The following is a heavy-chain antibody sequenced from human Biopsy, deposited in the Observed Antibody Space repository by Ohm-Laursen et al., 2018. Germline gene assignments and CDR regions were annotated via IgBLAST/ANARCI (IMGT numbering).Heavy chain of an antibody. V-gene: IGHV3-21*01. J-gene: IGHJ6*02. CDR2: ISSRSSDI. CDR3: ARESALKRYRSLSYFNGMDV. Sequence: SLRLSCTASGFIFSTYTMNWVRQAPGEGLEWVSSISSRSSDIYYADSVKGRFTISRDNAKNSLFLHMNSLRAEDTAVYYCARESALKRYRSLSYFNGMDVWGQGTTVTVS. CDR1: GFIFSTYT. D-gene: IGHD1-1*01.